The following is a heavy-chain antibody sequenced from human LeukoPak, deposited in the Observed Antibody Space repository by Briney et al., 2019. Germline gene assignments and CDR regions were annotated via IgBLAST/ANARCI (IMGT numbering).Heavy chain of an antibody. CDR2: ISSSSSYI. J-gene: IGHJ4*02. CDR1: GFTFSSYS. Sequence: GGSLRLSCAASGFTFSSYSMNWVRRAPGKGLEWVSSISSSSSYIYYADSVKGRFTISRDNAKNSLYLQMSSLRAEDTAVYYCARDARGLAARPFYFDYWGQGTLVTVSS. CDR3: ARDARGLAARPFYFDY. V-gene: IGHV3-21*01. D-gene: IGHD6-6*01.